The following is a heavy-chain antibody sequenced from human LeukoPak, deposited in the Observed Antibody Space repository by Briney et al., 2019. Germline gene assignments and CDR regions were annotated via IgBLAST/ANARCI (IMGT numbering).Heavy chain of an antibody. CDR2: INPNSGGT. CDR3: ATDLHCSGGSCYYAFDI. CDR1: GYTFTGYY. D-gene: IGHD2-15*01. Sequence: GASVKVSCKASGYTFTGYYMHWVRQAPGQGLEWMGWINPNSGGTNYAQKFQGRVTMTEDTSTDTAYMELSSLRSEDTAVYYCATDLHCSGGSCYYAFDIWGQGTMVTVSS. V-gene: IGHV1-2*02. J-gene: IGHJ3*02.